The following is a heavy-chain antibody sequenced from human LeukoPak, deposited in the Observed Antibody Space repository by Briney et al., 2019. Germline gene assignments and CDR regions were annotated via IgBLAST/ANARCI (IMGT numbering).Heavy chain of an antibody. D-gene: IGHD2-15*01. J-gene: IGHJ3*02. CDR1: GGSFSGYY. Sequence: PSETLSLTCAVYGGSFSGYYWSWIRQPPGKGLEWIGEINHSGSTNYNPSLKGRVTISVDTSKNQFSLKLSSVTAADTAVYYCARGKGVAASLNRAFDIWGQGTMVTVSS. V-gene: IGHV4-34*01. CDR2: INHSGST. CDR3: ARGKGVAASLNRAFDI.